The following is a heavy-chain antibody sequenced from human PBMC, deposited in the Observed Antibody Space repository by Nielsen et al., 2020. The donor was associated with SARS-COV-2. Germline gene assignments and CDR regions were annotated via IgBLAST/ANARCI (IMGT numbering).Heavy chain of an antibody. D-gene: IGHD5-12*01. Sequence: GESLKISCAASGFTFNIYAMAWVRRASGKGLQWVTGVSASGGSTYYTDSVKGRFSISRDNSKNTLFLQMHSLRVEDTAVYYCARETRHDPPDSGYVPGWYFDLWGRGTLVTVSS. CDR2: VSASGGST. V-gene: IGHV3-23*01. CDR3: ARETRHDPPDSGYVPGWYFDL. J-gene: IGHJ2*01. CDR1: GFTFNIYA.